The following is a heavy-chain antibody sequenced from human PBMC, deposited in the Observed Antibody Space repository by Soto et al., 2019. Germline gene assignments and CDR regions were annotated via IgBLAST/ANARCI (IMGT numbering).Heavy chain of an antibody. D-gene: IGHD3-22*01. Sequence: SGPTLVNPTQTLTLTFTVSGFSLSTSGMCVSWIRQPPGKALEWLARIDWDDAKYYSTSLKTRLTISKDTSKNQVVLTMTNMDPVDTATYYCVLLVVPNYAMDVWGQGTAVTVSS. CDR2: IDWDDAK. CDR3: VLLVVPNYAMDV. V-gene: IGHV2-70*11. CDR1: GFSLSTSGMC. J-gene: IGHJ6*02.